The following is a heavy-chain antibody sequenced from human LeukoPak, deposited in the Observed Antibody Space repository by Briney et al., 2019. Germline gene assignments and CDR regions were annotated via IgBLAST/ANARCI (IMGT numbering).Heavy chain of an antibody. CDR2: IYSGGST. Sequence: PGGSLRLSCAASGFTVSSNYMSWVRQAPGKGLEWVSVIYSGGSTYYADSVKGRFTISRDTSKNTLYLQMNSLRAEDTAVYYCASRAVSSSWYDYYYGMDVWGQGTTVTVSS. CDR3: ASRAVSSSWYDYYYGMDV. D-gene: IGHD6-13*01. J-gene: IGHJ6*02. CDR1: GFTVSSNY. V-gene: IGHV3-53*01.